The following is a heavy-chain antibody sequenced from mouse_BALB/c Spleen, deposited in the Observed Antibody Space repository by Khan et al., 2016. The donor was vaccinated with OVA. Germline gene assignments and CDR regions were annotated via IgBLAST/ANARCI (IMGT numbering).Heavy chain of an antibody. CDR3: ARPSYYGSPWFDL. V-gene: IGHV5-9*02. J-gene: IGHJ3*01. D-gene: IGHD2-1*01. Sequence: EVQLVESGGGLVKPGGSLKLSCAPSGFAFSSYDMSWVRQTPEKRLEWVATISGTGIYTYYPDSVKGRFTISRDNAGNTLYLQMSSLRSEDTALYYCARPSYYGSPWFDLLGPRDSGHCLC. CDR2: ISGTGIYT. CDR1: GFAFSSYD.